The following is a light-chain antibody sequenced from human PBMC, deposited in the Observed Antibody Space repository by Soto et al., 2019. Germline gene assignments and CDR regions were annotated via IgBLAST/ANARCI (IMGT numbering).Light chain of an antibody. CDR2: DAS. V-gene: IGKV1-33*01. CDR1: QDISNY. Sequence: DIQMTQSPSSLSASVGDRVTITCQASQDISNYLNWYQQKPGKAPKLLLYDASNLETGVPSRFSGSGSGTDFTFTISSLQPEDIATYYCQQYDNLPPYTIGQGTKLEIK. CDR3: QQYDNLPPYT. J-gene: IGKJ2*01.